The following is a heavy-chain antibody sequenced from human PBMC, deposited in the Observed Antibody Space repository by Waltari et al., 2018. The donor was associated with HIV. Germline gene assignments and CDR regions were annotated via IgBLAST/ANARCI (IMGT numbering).Heavy chain of an antibody. V-gene: IGHV1-8*01. Sequence: QVQLVQSGAEVKTPGASVRVSCKASGYTFTDYDINWVRQATGQGLEWMGWMSPKTGKTGYGHRFQGRVAMTRNTSINTAYMELSGLQSQDTAFYFCAVSRPGAYFGDQWGQGTLVTVSS. J-gene: IGHJ5*02. D-gene: IGHD3-9*01. CDR3: AVSRPGAYFGDQ. CDR1: GYTFTDYD. CDR2: MSPKTGKT.